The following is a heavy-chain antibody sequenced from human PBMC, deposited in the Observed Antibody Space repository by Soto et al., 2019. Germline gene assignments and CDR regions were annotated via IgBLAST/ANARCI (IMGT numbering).Heavy chain of an antibody. CDR3: ARAGMGPEELVRGP. Sequence: QVQLQESGPGLVKPSETLSLTCTVSGGSISSYYWSWIRQPPGKGLEWIGYIYYSGSTNYNPSPKRRLPITVDTSKNQFSLKLSSVTAADTAVYYCARAGMGPEELVRGPWGQGTLVTVSS. V-gene: IGHV4-59*01. CDR1: GGSISSYY. D-gene: IGHD3-10*01. J-gene: IGHJ5*02. CDR2: IYYSGST.